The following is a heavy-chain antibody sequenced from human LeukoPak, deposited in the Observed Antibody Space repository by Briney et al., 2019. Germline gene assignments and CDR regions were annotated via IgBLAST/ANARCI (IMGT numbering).Heavy chain of an antibody. J-gene: IGHJ6*03. CDR1: GGTFTSYG. Sequence: ASVKVSCKASGGTFTSYGISWVRQAPGQGLEWMGWISAYNGNTNYAQKLQGRVTMTTDTSTSTAYMELRSLRSDDTAVYYCARGANWNDQVYYYYYYMDVWGKGTTVTVSS. CDR2: ISAYNGNT. CDR3: ARGANWNDQVYYYYYYMDV. V-gene: IGHV1-18*01. D-gene: IGHD1-1*01.